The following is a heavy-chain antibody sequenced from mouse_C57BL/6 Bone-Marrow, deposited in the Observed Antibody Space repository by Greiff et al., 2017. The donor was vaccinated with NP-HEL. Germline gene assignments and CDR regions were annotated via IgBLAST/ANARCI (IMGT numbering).Heavy chain of an antibody. CDR1: GFTFSNYW. Sequence: EVKLMESGGGLVQPGGSMKLSCVASGFTFSNYWMNWVRQSPEKGLEWVAQIRLKSDNYATHYAESVKGRFTISRDDSKSSVYLQMNNLRAADTGIYYCTGVITTVVYFDYWGQGTTLTVSS. CDR3: TGVITTVVYFDY. V-gene: IGHV6-3*01. J-gene: IGHJ2*01. D-gene: IGHD1-1*01. CDR2: IRLKSDNYAT.